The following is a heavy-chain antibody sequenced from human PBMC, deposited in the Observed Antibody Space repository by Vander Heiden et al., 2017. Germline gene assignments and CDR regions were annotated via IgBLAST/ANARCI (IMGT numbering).Heavy chain of an antibody. CDR2: IGRDGSEK. Sequence: EVQLVESGGGLVQPGGSLRLSCAASGFTFSNYWMSWVRQAPGKGLEWVANIGRDGSEKYYVDSVKGRFTISRDNAKNSLYLQMNSLRAEDTAVYYCARGRIASYWGQGTLVTVSS. V-gene: IGHV3-7*01. CDR3: ARGRIASY. J-gene: IGHJ4*02. CDR1: GFTFSNYW.